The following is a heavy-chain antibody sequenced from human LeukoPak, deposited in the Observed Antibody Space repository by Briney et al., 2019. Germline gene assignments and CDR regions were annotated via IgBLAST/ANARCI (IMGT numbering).Heavy chain of an antibody. J-gene: IGHJ4*02. CDR2: IYYSGST. Sequence: SETLSLTCTVSGGSISSSSYYWGWIRQPPGKGLEWIGSIYYSGSTYYNPSLKSRVTISVDTSKNQFSLKLSSVTAADTAVYYCARVRWIAXALVVFDYWGQGTLVTVSS. CDR3: ARVRWIAXALVVFDY. D-gene: IGHD6-13*01. V-gene: IGHV4-39*01. CDR1: GGSISSSSYY.